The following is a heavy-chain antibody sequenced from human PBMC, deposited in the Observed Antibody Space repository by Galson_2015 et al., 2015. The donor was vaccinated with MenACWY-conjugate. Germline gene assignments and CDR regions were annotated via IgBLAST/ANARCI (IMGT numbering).Heavy chain of an antibody. J-gene: IGHJ4*02. CDR2: IKPDGSEK. D-gene: IGHD3-22*01. V-gene: IGHV3-7*03. CDR3: ASEDYYYDSSSRRKLSMDY. CDR1: GFTFSRYW. Sequence: LRLSCAVSGFTFSRYWMHWVRQAPGKGLEWVADIKPDGSEKYYADSVKGRFTISRDNVKDSLYLQMNSLRAEDTAVYYCASEDYYYDSSSRRKLSMDYWGQGTLVTVSS.